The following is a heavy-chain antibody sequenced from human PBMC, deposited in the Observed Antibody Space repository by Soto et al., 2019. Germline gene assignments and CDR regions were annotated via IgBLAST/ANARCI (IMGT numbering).Heavy chain of an antibody. CDR2: IYYSGST. V-gene: IGHV4-39*01. CDR3: ARQIVLMVYATMTNNWFDP. CDR1: GGSISSSSYY. D-gene: IGHD2-8*01. Sequence: SETLSLTCTVSGGSISSSSYYWGWIRQPPGKGLEWIGSIYYSGSTYYNPSLKSRVTISVDTSKNQFSLKPSSVTAADTAVYYCARQIVLMVYATMTNNWFDPWGQGTLVTVSS. J-gene: IGHJ5*02.